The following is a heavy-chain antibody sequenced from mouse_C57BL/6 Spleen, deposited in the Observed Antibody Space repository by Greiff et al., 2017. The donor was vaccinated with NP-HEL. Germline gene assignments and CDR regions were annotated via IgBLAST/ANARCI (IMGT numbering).Heavy chain of an antibody. CDR1: GYTFTDYY. CDR2: INPNNGGT. CDR3: ASSLYYYGSSYWCFDV. V-gene: IGHV1-26*01. Sequence: VQLKQSGPELVKPGASVKISCKASGYTFTDYYMNWVKQCHGKSLEWFGDINPNNGGTSSNQKFKGKATLTVDKASSTAYMEVRSLTSEDSAVYYCASSLYYYGSSYWCFDVRGTEATGTGSS. D-gene: IGHD1-1*01. J-gene: IGHJ1*03.